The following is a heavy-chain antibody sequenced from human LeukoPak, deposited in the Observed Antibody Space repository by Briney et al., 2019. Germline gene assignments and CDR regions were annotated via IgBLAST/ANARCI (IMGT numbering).Heavy chain of an antibody. V-gene: IGHV1-46*01. D-gene: IGHD3/OR15-3a*01. Sequence: GASVKVSCKASGYTFIRYYIHWVRQAPGQGLEWMGIVNPSGDSTNYAQKFQGGVTMTRDTSTSTVYMELSSLRSEDTAVYYCARWTTTYLDYWGQGTLVTVSS. J-gene: IGHJ4*02. CDR2: VNPSGDST. CDR3: ARWTTTYLDY. CDR1: GYTFIRYY.